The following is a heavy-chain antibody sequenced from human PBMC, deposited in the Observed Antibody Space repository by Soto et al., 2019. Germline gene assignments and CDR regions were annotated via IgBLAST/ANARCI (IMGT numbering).Heavy chain of an antibody. V-gene: IGHV3-23*01. J-gene: IGHJ4*02. CDR1: GFTFSSYA. Sequence: EVQLLESGGGLVQPGGSLRLSCEASGFTFSSYAMSWVRQAPGKGLEWVSAISGSGGSTYYADSVKGRFTISRDNSKNTLYLQMNSLRAEDTAVYYCAKARGYCSGGSCYGIDYWGQGTLVTVSS. CDR3: AKARGYCSGGSCYGIDY. CDR2: ISGSGGST. D-gene: IGHD2-15*01.